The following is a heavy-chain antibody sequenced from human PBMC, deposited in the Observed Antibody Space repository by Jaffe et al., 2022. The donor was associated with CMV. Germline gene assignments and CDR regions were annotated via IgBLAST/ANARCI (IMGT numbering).Heavy chain of an antibody. J-gene: IGHJ4*02. Sequence: QVQLQESGPGLVKPSETLSLTCIVSGGSIGTYHWSWIRQPPGKGLEWIGYIYYSGSTNYNPSLKSRVTISVDTSKNQFSLKLSLVTAADTAVYYCARTSGGVSTVNSFDYWGQGTLVTVSS. CDR2: IYYSGST. V-gene: IGHV4-59*01. CDR3: ARTSGGVSTVNSFDY. D-gene: IGHD4-17*01. CDR1: GGSIGTYH.